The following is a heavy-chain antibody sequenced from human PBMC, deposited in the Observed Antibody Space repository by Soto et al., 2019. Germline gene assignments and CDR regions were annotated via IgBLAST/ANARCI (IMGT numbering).Heavy chain of an antibody. V-gene: IGHV1-18*01. D-gene: IGHD6-13*01. CDR2: IAPFNGTT. J-gene: IGHJ4*02. CDR3: AREGGSSTYYPLALDF. CDR1: GYIFNHYG. Sequence: QVPLVQSAAEVRRPGASVKVSCRTSGYIFNHYGINWVRQAPGQGLEWVGWIAPFNGTTSSLQRLQDRISMTIDTSASTAYLEVRSLTSDDTGVYFCAREGGSSTYYPLALDFWGQGTLVTVSS.